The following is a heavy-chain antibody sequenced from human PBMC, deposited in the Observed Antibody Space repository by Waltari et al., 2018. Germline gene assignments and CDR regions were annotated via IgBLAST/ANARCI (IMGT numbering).Heavy chain of an antibody. D-gene: IGHD3-3*01. J-gene: IGHJ4*02. CDR2: ISSSSYI. CDR1: GFTFHSYS. V-gene: IGHV3-21*01. Sequence: EVQLVESGGGLVKPGGSLRLSCAASGFTFHSYSMDWVRQAPGKGLEWVSSISSSSYIYYADSVKGRFTISRDNAKNSLYLQMNSLRAEDTAVYYCARGLRFLEWLFDYWGQGTLVTVSS. CDR3: ARGLRFLEWLFDY.